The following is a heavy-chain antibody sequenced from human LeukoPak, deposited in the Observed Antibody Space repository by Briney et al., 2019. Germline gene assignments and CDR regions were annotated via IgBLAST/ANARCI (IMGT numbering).Heavy chain of an antibody. D-gene: IGHD5-12*01. J-gene: IGHJ4*02. Sequence: GGSLRLSCAASGFTFSNYAMNWVRQAPGKGLDWVAVISYDGSNEFYADSVKGRFTISRDNSKNTMYLQMNSLRTEDTAVYYCARGRSTGYPYYFEYWGQGTLVTVSS. CDR2: ISYDGSNE. CDR3: ARGRSTGYPYYFEY. CDR1: GFTFSNYA. V-gene: IGHV3-30*04.